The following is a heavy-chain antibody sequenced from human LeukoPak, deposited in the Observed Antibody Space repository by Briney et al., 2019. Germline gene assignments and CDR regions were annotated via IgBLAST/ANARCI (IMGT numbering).Heavy chain of an antibody. CDR3: ARVIGDYVWGSYRSHYMDV. V-gene: IGHV1-8*03. D-gene: IGHD3-16*02. CDR1: GCTFTSYD. Sequence: GASVKVSCKASGCTFTSYDINWVRQATGQGLEWMGWMNPNSGNTGYAQKFQGRVTITRNTSISTAYMELSSLRSEDTAVYYCARVIGDYVWGSYRSHYMDVWGKGTTVTVSS. CDR2: MNPNSGNT. J-gene: IGHJ6*03.